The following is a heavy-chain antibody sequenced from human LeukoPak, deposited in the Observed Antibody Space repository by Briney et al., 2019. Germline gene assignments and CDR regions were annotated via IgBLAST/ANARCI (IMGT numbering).Heavy chain of an antibody. CDR2: ISGSGENT. V-gene: IGHV3-23*01. CDR3: ARPQDFGLTGMNAFDI. Sequence: PGGSLRHSCAASGFTFSNYGMSWVRQAPGKGLDWVSGISGSGENTYYADSVKGRFTISRDNSKNTLYLQMNSLRAEDTALYYCARPQDFGLTGMNAFDIWGQGTMVTVSS. CDR1: GFTFSNYG. D-gene: IGHD7-27*01. J-gene: IGHJ3*02.